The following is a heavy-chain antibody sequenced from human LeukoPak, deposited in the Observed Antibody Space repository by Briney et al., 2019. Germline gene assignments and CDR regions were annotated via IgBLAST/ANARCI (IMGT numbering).Heavy chain of an antibody. V-gene: IGHV3-74*01. CDR2: IHNDGSST. CDR3: VKDFGRNIGGPGY. Sequence: PGGSLRLSCAASGFTFSNYWMHWVRQAPGKGLVWVSRIHNDGSSTTYADSVKGRFTISRDNAKNTLFLQMNSLRAEDTAVYYCVKDFGRNIGGPGYWGRGTLVTVSS. D-gene: IGHD2/OR15-2a*01. J-gene: IGHJ4*02. CDR1: GFTFSNYW.